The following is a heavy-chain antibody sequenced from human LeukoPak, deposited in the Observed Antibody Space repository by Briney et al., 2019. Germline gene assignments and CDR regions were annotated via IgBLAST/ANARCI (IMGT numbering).Heavy chain of an antibody. D-gene: IGHD1-26*01. CDR1: GFTFSDYY. CDR3: ARLSGSWRTFDI. CDR2: IYYSGST. J-gene: IGHJ3*02. Sequence: LRLSCAASGFTFSDYYMSWIRQAPGKGLEWIGYIYYSGSTYYNPSLKSRVTISVDTSKNQFSLKLSSVTAADTAVYYCARLSGSWRTFDIWGQGTMVTVSS. V-gene: IGHV4-31*02.